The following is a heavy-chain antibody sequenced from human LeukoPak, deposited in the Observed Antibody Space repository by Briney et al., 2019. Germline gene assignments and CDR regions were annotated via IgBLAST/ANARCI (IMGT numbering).Heavy chain of an antibody. Sequence: GASVKVSCKASGYTFTGYYMHWVRQAPGQGLEWMGWISAYNGNTNYAQKLQGRVTMTTDTSTSTAYMELRSLRSDDTAVYYCARDMATMIVVVNPPADYWGQGTLVTVSS. CDR3: ARDMATMIVVVNPPADY. J-gene: IGHJ4*02. CDR1: GYTFTGYY. V-gene: IGHV1-18*04. CDR2: ISAYNGNT. D-gene: IGHD3-22*01.